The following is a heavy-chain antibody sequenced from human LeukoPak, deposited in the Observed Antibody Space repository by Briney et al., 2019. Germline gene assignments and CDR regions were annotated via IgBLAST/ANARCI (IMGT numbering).Heavy chain of an antibody. Sequence: GGSLRLSCVASGFDFSSHAMTWVRQAPGKGLEWVSAISGSGGSTYYADSVKGRFTISRDNSKNTLYLQMNSLRAEDTAVYYCAKGWDSSGFETLDYWGQGTLVTVSS. V-gene: IGHV3-23*01. D-gene: IGHD3-22*01. CDR3: AKGWDSSGFETLDY. CDR2: ISGSGGST. J-gene: IGHJ4*02. CDR1: GFDFSSHA.